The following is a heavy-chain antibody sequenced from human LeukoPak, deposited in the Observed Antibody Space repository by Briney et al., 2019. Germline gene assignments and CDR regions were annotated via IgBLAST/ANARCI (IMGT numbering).Heavy chain of an antibody. V-gene: IGHV1-2*02. Sequence: ASVKVSCKASGYTFTAYYMHWLRQAPGQGLEWMAWININSGDTKYAQKFQGRVTMTRDTSISTAYMELSSLTSDDTAVYYCGRDVPRSGYASDYWGQGTLVTVSS. CDR2: ININSGDT. CDR1: GYTFTAYY. D-gene: IGHD3-3*01. J-gene: IGHJ4*02. CDR3: GRDVPRSGYASDY.